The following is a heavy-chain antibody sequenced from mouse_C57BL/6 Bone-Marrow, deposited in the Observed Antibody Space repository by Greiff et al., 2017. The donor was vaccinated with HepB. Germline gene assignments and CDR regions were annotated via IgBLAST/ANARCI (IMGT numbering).Heavy chain of an antibody. CDR1: GYTFTDYY. V-gene: IGHV1-19*01. CDR3: ARKLITTVVAHDY. Sequence: VQLQQSGPVLVKPGASVKMSCKASGYTFTDYYMNWVKQSHGKSLEWIGVINPYNGGTSYNQKFKGKATLTVDKSSSTAYMELNSLTSEDPAVYYCARKLITTVVAHDYWGQGTTLTVSS. J-gene: IGHJ2*01. D-gene: IGHD1-1*01. CDR2: INPYNGGT.